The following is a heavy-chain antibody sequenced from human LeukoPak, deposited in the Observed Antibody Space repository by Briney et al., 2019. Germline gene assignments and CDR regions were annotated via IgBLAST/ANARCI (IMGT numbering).Heavy chain of an antibody. V-gene: IGHV4-39*01. Sequence: SETLSLTCTVSGGSISSSGAYWGWIRQPPGKGLEWIGSIYYSKNTYYNPSLKSRVTISADTSKNQFSLTLGSVNATDTAVYYCVSPRGFSYGYFDYWGQGTLVTVSS. CDR2: IYYSKNT. J-gene: IGHJ4*02. CDR3: VSPRGFSYGYFDY. CDR1: GGSISSSGAY. D-gene: IGHD5-18*01.